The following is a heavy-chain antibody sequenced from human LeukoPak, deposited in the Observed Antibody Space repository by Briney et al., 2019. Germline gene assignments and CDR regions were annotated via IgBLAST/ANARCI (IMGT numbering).Heavy chain of an antibody. D-gene: IGHD2-2*01. CDR3: ARGEVSASLYYFDF. V-gene: IGHV1-18*01. CDR1: GYTFTTYG. CDR2: VSGYTGNT. J-gene: IGHJ4*02. Sequence: ASVKVSCKTSGYTFTTYGVSWVRQAPGQGLEWMGWVSGYTGNTNYAERFQGRVTMTTDTSTSTVYVELASLRSDDTAVYYCARGEVSASLYYFDFWGQGTLVTVS.